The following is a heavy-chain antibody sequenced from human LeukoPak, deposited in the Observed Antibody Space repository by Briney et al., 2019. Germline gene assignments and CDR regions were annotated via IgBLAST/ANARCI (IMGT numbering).Heavy chain of an antibody. CDR2: ISWNSGSI. CDR3: AKGRRTGDYDFWSGPIGGFDP. D-gene: IGHD3-3*01. Sequence: SLRLSCAASGFTFDDYAMHWVRQAPGKGLEWVSGISWNSGSIGYADSVKGRFTISRDNAKNSLYLQMNNLRAEDMALYYCAKGRRTGDYDFWSGPIGGFDPWGQGTLVTVSS. CDR1: GFTFDDYA. J-gene: IGHJ5*02. V-gene: IGHV3-9*03.